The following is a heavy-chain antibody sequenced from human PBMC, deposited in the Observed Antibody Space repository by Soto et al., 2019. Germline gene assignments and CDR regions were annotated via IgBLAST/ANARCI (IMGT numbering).Heavy chain of an antibody. Sequence: SETLSLTCAVYGVSFSGYYWSWIRQPPGKGLEWIGEINHSGSTNYNPSLKSRVTISVDTSKNQFSLKLSSVTAADTAVYYCARFMVYARGLKYYYYYMDVWGKGTTVTVSS. J-gene: IGHJ6*03. CDR2: INHSGST. CDR1: GVSFSGYY. CDR3: ARFMVYARGLKYYYYYMDV. V-gene: IGHV4-34*01. D-gene: IGHD2-8*01.